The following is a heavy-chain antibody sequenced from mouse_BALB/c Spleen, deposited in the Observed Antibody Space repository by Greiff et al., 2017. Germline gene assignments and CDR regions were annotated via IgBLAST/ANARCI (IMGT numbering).Heavy chain of an antibody. V-gene: IGHV2-9-2*01. J-gene: IGHJ3*01. CDR2: IWTGGGT. Sequence: QVQLQQSGPGLVAPSQSLSITCTVSGFSLTSYDISWIRQPPGKGLEWLGVIWTGGGTNYNSAFMSRLSISKDNSKSQVFLKMNSLQTDDTAIYYCVRDDDGYYGAWFAYWGQGTLVTVSA. CDR1: GFSLTSYD. CDR3: VRDDDGYYGAWFAY. D-gene: IGHD2-3*01.